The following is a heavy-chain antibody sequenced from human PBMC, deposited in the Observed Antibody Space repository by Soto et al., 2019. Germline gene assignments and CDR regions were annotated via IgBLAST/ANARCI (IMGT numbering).Heavy chain of an antibody. Sequence: PGGSLRLSCAASGFTFSSYAMHWVRQAPGKGLEWVAVISYDGSNKYYADSVKGRFTISRDNSKNTLYLQMNSLRAEDTAVYYCARGSRPQGFDPWGQGTLVTVSS. CDR3: ARGSRPQGFDP. CDR1: GFTFSSYA. J-gene: IGHJ5*02. CDR2: ISYDGSNK. V-gene: IGHV3-30-3*01.